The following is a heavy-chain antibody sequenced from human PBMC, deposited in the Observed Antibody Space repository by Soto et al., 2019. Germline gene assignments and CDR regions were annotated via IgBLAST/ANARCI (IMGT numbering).Heavy chain of an antibody. CDR1: GYTFTGYY. Sequence: VASVKVSCKASGYTFTGYYMHWVRQAPGQGLEWMGWINPNNGDTNYAQKFQGRVTMTRDSSISIAYMDLSRLRSADTAVYFCVRARRYYDDRSAYYYWGQGTLVTGSS. CDR3: VRARRYYDDRSAYYY. V-gene: IGHV1-2*02. J-gene: IGHJ4*02. CDR2: INPNNGDT. D-gene: IGHD3-22*01.